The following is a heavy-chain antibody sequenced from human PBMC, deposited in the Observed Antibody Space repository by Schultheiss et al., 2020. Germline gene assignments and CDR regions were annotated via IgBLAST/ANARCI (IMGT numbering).Heavy chain of an antibody. CDR2: IYYSGST. D-gene: IGHD3-10*01. Sequence: SETLSLTCTVSGGSVSSGSYYWSWIRQPPGKGLEWIGYIYYSGSTNYNPSLKSRVTISVDTSKNQFSLILSSVTAADSAVYYCAGTSMVRGVTVFDYWGQGTRVTVSS. CDR1: GGSVSSGSYY. J-gene: IGHJ4*02. CDR3: AGTSMVRGVTVFDY. V-gene: IGHV4-61*01.